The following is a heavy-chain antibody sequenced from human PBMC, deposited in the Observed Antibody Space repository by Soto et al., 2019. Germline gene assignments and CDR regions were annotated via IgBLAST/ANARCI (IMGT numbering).Heavy chain of an antibody. CDR3: AKDIKGGGGYDPSPFDY. CDR2: ISWNSGSI. CDR1: GFTFDDYA. D-gene: IGHD5-12*01. Sequence: EVQLVESGGGLVQPGRSLRLSCAASGFTFDDYAMHWVRQAPGKGLEWVSGISWNSGSIGYADSVKGRFTISRDNAKNSLYLQINSLRAEDTALYYCAKDIKGGGGYDPSPFDYWGQGTLVTVSS. J-gene: IGHJ4*02. V-gene: IGHV3-9*01.